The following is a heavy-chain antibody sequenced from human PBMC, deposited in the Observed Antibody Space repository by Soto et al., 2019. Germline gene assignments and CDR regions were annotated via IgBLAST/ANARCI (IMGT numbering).Heavy chain of an antibody. CDR3: AKGDRFPNDSSGVWNLDY. CDR1: GVTFSSYA. J-gene: IGHJ4*02. Sequence: EVQLLESGGGLVQPGGCLRLSCAASGVTFSSYARGCVRQAAGKGLGWVSAISGRGGSTYYADSVKGRFTISRDNFKKTPYLQMNILRAEDTAVYYCAKGDRFPNDSSGVWNLDYWGEGNLVTVSS. D-gene: IGHD6-19*01. CDR2: ISGRGGST. V-gene: IGHV3-23*01.